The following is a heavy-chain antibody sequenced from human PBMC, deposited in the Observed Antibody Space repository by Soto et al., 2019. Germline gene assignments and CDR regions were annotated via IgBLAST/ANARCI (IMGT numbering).Heavy chain of an antibody. CDR2: INAGNGNT. J-gene: IGHJ4*02. CDR1: GYTFTSYA. CDR3: ARDLSSSWPMLYYFDY. D-gene: IGHD6-13*01. Sequence: ASVKVSCKASGYTFTSYAMHWVRQAPGQRLEWMGWINAGNGNTKYSQKFQGRVTITRDTSASTAYMELSSLRSEDTAVYYCARDLSSSWPMLYYFDYWGQGTLVTVSS. V-gene: IGHV1-3*01.